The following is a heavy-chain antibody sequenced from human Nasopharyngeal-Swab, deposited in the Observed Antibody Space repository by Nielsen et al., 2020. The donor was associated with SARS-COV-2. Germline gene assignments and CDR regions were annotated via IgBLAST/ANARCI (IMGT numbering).Heavy chain of an antibody. CDR2: ISWNSGSI. J-gene: IGHJ4*02. CDR1: GFTFDDYT. V-gene: IGHV3-9*01. D-gene: IGHD3-22*01. Sequence: GGSLRLSCAASGFTFDDYTMHWVRQAPGKGLEWVSLISWNSGSIGYADSVKGRFTISRDNAKNSLYLQMNSLRAEDTALYYCAKGSDYDRPNDYWGQGTLVTVSS. CDR3: AKGSDYDRPNDY.